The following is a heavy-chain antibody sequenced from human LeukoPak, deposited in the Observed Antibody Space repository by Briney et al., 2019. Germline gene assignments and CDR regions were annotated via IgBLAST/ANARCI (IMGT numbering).Heavy chain of an antibody. CDR1: GFTFSSYW. V-gene: IGHV3-7*01. CDR2: IKQDGSEK. D-gene: IGHD6-19*01. CDR3: ARDRASGWYYWFDP. J-gene: IGHJ5*02. Sequence: PGGSLRLSCAASGFTFSSYWMSWVRQAPGKGLEGVANIKQDGSEKYYVDSVKGRFTISRDNAKNSLYLQMNSLRAEEKAVYYCARDRASGWYYWFDPWGQGTLVTVSS.